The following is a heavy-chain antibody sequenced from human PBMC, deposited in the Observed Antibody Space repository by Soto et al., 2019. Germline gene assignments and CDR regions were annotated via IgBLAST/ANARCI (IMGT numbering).Heavy chain of an antibody. V-gene: IGHV3-23*01. CDR2: TSGDAANT. CDR1: GLNFASYA. D-gene: IGHD1-20*01. J-gene: IGHJ2*01. Sequence: EVQLLESGGGLVQSGGSLRLSCAASGLNFASYAMTWNRQAPGKGLEWVSATSGDAANTQYADSVKGRFTMSRDNSKNTLYLQMNSLRAEDTAVYFCAKYITAATRYFDLWGRGTLVTVSS. CDR3: AKYITAATRYFDL.